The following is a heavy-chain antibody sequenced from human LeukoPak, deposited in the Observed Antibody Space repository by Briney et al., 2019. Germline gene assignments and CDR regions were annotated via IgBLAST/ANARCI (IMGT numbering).Heavy chain of an antibody. CDR1: GYTFTSYD. CDR3: ASGYSGYGSLDY. D-gene: IGHD5-12*01. V-gene: IGHV1-8*01. Sequence: ASVKVSCKASGYTFTSYDINWVRQATGQGLEWMGWMNPNSGNTCYAQKFQGRVTMTRNTSISTAYMELSSLRSEDTAVYYCASGYSGYGSLDYWGQGTLVTVSS. CDR2: MNPNSGNT. J-gene: IGHJ4*02.